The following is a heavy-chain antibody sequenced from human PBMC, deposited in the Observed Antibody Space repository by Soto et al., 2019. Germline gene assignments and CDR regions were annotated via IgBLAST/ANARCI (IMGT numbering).Heavy chain of an antibody. CDR1: GFTFTSFG. V-gene: IGHV3-30*18. Sequence: QVQLVESGGDVVQPGRSLRLSCAAFGFTFTSFGMHWVRQAPGKGLEWVALVSHDGSNKYYADSVKGRFTISRDNSKNTLYLQMNSLRAEDTAEYFCAKDLYGDQGFDYWGQGTLVTVSS. J-gene: IGHJ4*02. CDR2: VSHDGSNK. D-gene: IGHD4-17*01. CDR3: AKDLYGDQGFDY.